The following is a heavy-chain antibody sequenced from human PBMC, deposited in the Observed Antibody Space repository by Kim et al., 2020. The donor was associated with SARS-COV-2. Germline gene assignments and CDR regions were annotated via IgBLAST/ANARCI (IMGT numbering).Heavy chain of an antibody. CDR3: ARGIGYSLGIDY. D-gene: IGHD5-18*01. V-gene: IGHV3-21*01. Sequence: GGSLRLSCAASGFTFSSYSMNWVRQAPGKGLEWVSSISSSSSYIYYADSVKGRFTISRDNAKNSLYLQMNSLRAEDTAVYYCARGIGYSLGIDYWGQGTLVTVSS. CDR2: ISSSSSYI. J-gene: IGHJ4*02. CDR1: GFTFSSYS.